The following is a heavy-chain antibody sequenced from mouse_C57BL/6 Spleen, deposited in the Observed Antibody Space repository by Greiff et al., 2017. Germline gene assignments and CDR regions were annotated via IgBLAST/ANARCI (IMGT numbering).Heavy chain of an antibody. D-gene: IGHD5-1*01. CDR3: YLSWFAY. Sequence: QVQLQQPGAELVKPGASVKMSCKASGYTFTSYWITWVKQRPGQGLEWIGDIYPGSGSTNYNEKFKSKATLTVAPSSSTAYVQLSRLTSEASAVYYWYLSWFAYWGKGTLVTVSA. V-gene: IGHV1-55*01. CDR1: GYTFTSYW. J-gene: IGHJ3*01. CDR2: IYPGSGST.